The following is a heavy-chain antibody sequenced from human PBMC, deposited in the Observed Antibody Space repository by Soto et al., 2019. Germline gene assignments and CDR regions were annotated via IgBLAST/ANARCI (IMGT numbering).Heavy chain of an antibody. CDR1: GFTFSSYA. CDR3: ARRGARVGATPTTRWYYFDY. Sequence: GGSLRLSCAASGFTFSSYAMSWVRQARGKGLEWVSTISSAGTFYADSVKGRFIISRDNSKNTLYVQMNSLRAEDTAVYYCARRGARVGATPTTRWYYFDYWGQGTLVTVSS. CDR2: ISSAGT. J-gene: IGHJ4*02. D-gene: IGHD1-26*01. V-gene: IGHV3-23*01.